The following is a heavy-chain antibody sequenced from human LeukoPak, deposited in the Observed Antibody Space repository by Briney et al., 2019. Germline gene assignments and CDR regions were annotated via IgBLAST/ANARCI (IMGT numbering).Heavy chain of an antibody. Sequence: SETLSLICTVSGGSISDYYWSWVRQPPGKGLEWIGYTHYSGTTNYNPSLKSRVTISVDTSRNQVSLKLRSVTAADTAVYYCARGGGSSRAFDIWGQGTMVTVSS. J-gene: IGHJ3*02. V-gene: IGHV4-59*01. CDR2: THYSGTT. CDR1: GGSISDYY. D-gene: IGHD5-12*01. CDR3: ARGGGSSRAFDI.